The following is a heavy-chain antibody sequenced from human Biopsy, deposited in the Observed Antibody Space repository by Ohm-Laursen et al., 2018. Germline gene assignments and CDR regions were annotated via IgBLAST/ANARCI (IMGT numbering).Heavy chain of an antibody. V-gene: IGHV3-21*01. CDR2: ISASRSYI. CDR1: GVTTWRYS. Sequence: GSLRLSCAASGVTTWRYSMYWVRQAPGKGLEWVSSISASRSYIYYADSVKGRFTVSKENGKNSLYLQMNSLRAEDTAVYYCVTEVVPDGIGRHWLDPWGQGTLVTVSS. D-gene: IGHD3-22*01. CDR3: VTEVVPDGIGRHWLDP. J-gene: IGHJ5*02.